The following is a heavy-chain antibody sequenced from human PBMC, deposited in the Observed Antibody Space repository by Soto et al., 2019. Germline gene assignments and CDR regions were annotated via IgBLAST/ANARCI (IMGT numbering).Heavy chain of an antibody. J-gene: IGHJ6*03. D-gene: IGHD3-3*01. CDR1: GFTFSSYG. Sequence: GSLRLSCAASGFTFSSYGMHWVRQAPGKGLEWVAVIWYDGSNKYYADSVKGRFTISRDNSKNTLYLQMNSLRAEDTAVYYCAREVNRGTIFGVVSNYYYMDVWGKGTTVTVSS. CDR2: IWYDGSNK. V-gene: IGHV3-33*01. CDR3: AREVNRGTIFGVVSNYYYMDV.